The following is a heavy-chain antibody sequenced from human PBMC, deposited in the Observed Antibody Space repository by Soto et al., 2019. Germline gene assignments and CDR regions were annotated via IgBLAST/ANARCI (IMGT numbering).Heavy chain of an antibody. CDR1: GFTFSNAW. CDR3: TTGVGYNCNADDAFDF. V-gene: IGHV3-15*01. J-gene: IGHJ3*01. CDR2: IKSETDGGTT. D-gene: IGHD1-1*01. Sequence: EVQLVESGGGLVKPGGSLRLSCAASGFTFSNAWMSWVRQAPGKGLEWVGRIKSETDGGTTDYAAPVKGRFTISRHDAKTTLYLPINSLKTEDTAVYYCTTGVGYNCNADDAFDFWGQGTVVTVSS.